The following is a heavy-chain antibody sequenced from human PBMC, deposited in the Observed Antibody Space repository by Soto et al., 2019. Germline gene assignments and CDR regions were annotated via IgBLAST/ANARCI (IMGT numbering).Heavy chain of an antibody. J-gene: IGHJ4*02. CDR2: IIPMFGTA. V-gene: IGHV1-69*12. CDR3: ASGIKLWLRRINNGYSG. D-gene: IGHD5-12*01. Sequence: QVQLVQSGAEVKKPESSVKVSCKAPGGTFSTYAISWVRQAPGQGLEWMGGIIPMFGTANYAQRFQDRVTITADESTNIVYMELSSLRSDDTAVYFCASGIKLWLRRINNGYSGWGQGTLVTVSS. CDR1: GGTFSTYA.